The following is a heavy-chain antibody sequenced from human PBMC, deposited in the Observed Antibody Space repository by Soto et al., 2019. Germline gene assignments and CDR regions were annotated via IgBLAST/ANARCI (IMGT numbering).Heavy chain of an antibody. CDR1: GGSISRSSYY. D-gene: IGHD3-3*01. V-gene: IGHV4-39*02. Sequence: PSETLSLTCTVSGGSISRSSYYWGWIRQPPGKGLEWIGSIYYSGSTYYNPSLKSRVTISVDTSKNQFSLKLSSVTAADTAVYYCAREDYDFWSGYLNWFDPWGQGTLVTVSS. J-gene: IGHJ5*02. CDR3: AREDYDFWSGYLNWFDP. CDR2: IYYSGST.